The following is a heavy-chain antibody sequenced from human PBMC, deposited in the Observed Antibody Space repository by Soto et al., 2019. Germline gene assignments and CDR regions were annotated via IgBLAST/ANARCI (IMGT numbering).Heavy chain of an antibody. V-gene: IGHV1-69*06. CDR1: GGTFSSYA. Sequence: QVQLVQSGAEVKKPGSSVKVSCKASGGTFSSYAISWVRQAPGQGLEWMGGIIPIFGTANYAQTFQGRVTITADKSTSTAYMELSSLRSEDTAVYYCASNDYGDYGAGGPFDYWGQGTLVTVSS. CDR2: IIPIFGTA. D-gene: IGHD4-17*01. J-gene: IGHJ4*02. CDR3: ASNDYGDYGAGGPFDY.